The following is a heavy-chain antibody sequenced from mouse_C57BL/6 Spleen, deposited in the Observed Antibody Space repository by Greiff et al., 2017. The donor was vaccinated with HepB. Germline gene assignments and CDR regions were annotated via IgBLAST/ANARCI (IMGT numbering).Heavy chain of an antibody. CDR2: IDPSDSYT. Sequence: QVQLKQPGAELVKPGASVKLSCKASGYTFTSYWMQWVKQRPGQGLEWIGEIDPSDSYTNYNQKFKGKATLTVDTSSSTAYMQLSSLTSEDSAVYYCAARGLQGPPFAYWGQGTLVTVSA. CDR3: AARGLQGPPFAY. CDR1: GYTFTSYW. V-gene: IGHV1-50*01. J-gene: IGHJ3*01. D-gene: IGHD2-4*01.